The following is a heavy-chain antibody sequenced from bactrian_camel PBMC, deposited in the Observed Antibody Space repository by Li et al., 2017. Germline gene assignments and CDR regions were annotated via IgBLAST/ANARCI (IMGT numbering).Heavy chain of an antibody. CDR3: AADRALDDDCYVGSLYTDFAY. J-gene: IGHJ6*01. V-gene: IGHV3S53*01. CDR2: VDSKGVT. CDR1: ESTYRSIC. D-gene: IGHD3*01. Sequence: VQLVESGGGSVQAGGSLTLSCTASESTYRSICMAWFRQSPGRQREMVATVDSKGVTKVAGSVKGRFTLSKDNAKSTLYLQMNNLKPEDTAMYYCAADRALDDDCYVGSLYTDFAYWGQGTQVTVS.